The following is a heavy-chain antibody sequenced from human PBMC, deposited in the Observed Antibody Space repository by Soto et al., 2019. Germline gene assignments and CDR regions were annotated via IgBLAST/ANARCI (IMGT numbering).Heavy chain of an antibody. J-gene: IGHJ3*02. D-gene: IGHD3-16*02. CDR1: GFTFSSYG. CDR3: AKDLAEGVWGSYRPDAMGAYDI. V-gene: IGHV3-30*18. CDR2: ISYDGSNK. Sequence: GGSLRLSCAASGFTFSSYGMHWVRQAPGKGLEWVAVISYDGSNKYYADSVKGRFTISRDNSKNTLYLQMNSLRAEDTAVYYCAKDLAEGVWGSYRPDAMGAYDIWGQGTMVTVSS.